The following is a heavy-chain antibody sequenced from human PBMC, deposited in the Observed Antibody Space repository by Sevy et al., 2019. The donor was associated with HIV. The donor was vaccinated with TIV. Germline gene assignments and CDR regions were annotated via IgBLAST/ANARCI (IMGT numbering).Heavy chain of an antibody. CDR1: GFVFSSYA. D-gene: IGHD3-3*01. V-gene: IGHV3-30*04. J-gene: IGHJ3*02. CDR3: ARPRFLEWLSSAAFDI. CDR2: IAYDGSNK. Sequence: AGSLRLSCTASGFVFSSYAMHWVRQAPGKELEWVAFIAYDGSNKNYADSVKGRFTLSRDNSKNTLYLQMNSLGAEDTAVYYCARPRFLEWLSSAAFDIWGQGTMVTVSS.